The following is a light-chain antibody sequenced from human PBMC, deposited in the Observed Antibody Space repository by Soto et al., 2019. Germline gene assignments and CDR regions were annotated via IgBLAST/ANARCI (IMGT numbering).Light chain of an antibody. CDR3: QQRSNWPLLT. Sequence: EIVLTQSPATLSLSPGERATLSCRASQSVSNYLAWYQQKPGQAPRLLIYDASNRATGIPARFSGSGSGTDFTLTISSLAPEDFAVYYCQQRSNWPLLTFGGGTKVESK. J-gene: IGKJ4*01. V-gene: IGKV3-11*01. CDR2: DAS. CDR1: QSVSNY.